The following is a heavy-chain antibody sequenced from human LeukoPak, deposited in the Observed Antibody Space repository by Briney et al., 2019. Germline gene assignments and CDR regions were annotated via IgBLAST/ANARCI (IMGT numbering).Heavy chain of an antibody. D-gene: IGHD2-21*02. V-gene: IGHV4-30-2*01. CDR1: GGSISSGGYS. CDR3: AGASLAYCGGDCYYYWYFDL. Sequence: PSETLSLTCAVSGGSISSGGYSWSWIRQPPGKGLEWIGYVYHSGSTYYNPSLKSRVTISVDRSKNQFSLKLSSVTAADTAVYYCAGASLAYCGGDCYYYWYFDLWGRGTLVTVSS. J-gene: IGHJ2*01. CDR2: VYHSGST.